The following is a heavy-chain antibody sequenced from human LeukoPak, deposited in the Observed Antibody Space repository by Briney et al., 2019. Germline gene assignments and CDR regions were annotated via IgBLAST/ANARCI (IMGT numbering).Heavy chain of an antibody. CDR2: IYSSVT. CDR1: GFTVSSNS. CDR3: AREGFAAASDI. Sequence: GGSLRLSCTVSGFTVSSNSMSWVRQAPGKGLEWVSFIYSSVTHYSDSVKGRFTISRDNSKNTLYLQMNSLRAEDTAVYYCAREGFAAASDIWGQGTMVTVSS. V-gene: IGHV3-53*01. J-gene: IGHJ3*02. D-gene: IGHD2-15*01.